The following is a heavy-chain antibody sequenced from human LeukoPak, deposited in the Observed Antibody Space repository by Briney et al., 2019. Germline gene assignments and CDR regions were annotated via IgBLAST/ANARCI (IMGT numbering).Heavy chain of an antibody. Sequence: GGSLRLSRAASGFTFSSYAMSWVRQAPGKGLEWVSAISGSGGSTYYADSVKGRFTISRDNSKDTLYLQMNSLRAEDTAVYYCAKASGYSSSWYVDYWCQGTLVTVSS. V-gene: IGHV3-23*01. CDR1: GFTFSSYA. CDR3: AKASGYSSSWYVDY. D-gene: IGHD6-13*01. CDR2: ISGSGGST. J-gene: IGHJ4*02.